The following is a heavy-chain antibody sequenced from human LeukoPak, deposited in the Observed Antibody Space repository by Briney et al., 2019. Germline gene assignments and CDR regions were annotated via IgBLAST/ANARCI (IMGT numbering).Heavy chain of an antibody. CDR2: ISSSGADI. CDR1: GFTFSDFY. J-gene: IGHJ6*03. CDR3: ARDASPGRTVTTSQYYYSYYYMDV. V-gene: IGHV3-11*04. Sequence: PGGSLRLSCVVSGFTFSDFYMSWIRQAPGKGLEWLSYISSSGADIYYADSVKGRFTISRDNSKNTLYLQMGSLRAEDMAVYYCARDASPGRTVTTSQYYYSYYYMDVWGQGTTVTVSS. D-gene: IGHD4-17*01.